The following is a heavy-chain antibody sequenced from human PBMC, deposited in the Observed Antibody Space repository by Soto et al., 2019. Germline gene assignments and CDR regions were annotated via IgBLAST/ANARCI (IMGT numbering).Heavy chain of an antibody. CDR2: ITPYNGNT. CDR3: AKGEGFLDY. J-gene: IGHJ4*02. V-gene: IGHV1-18*01. D-gene: IGHD2-15*01. CDR1: GYIFINYG. Sequence: GASVKVSYKASGYIFINYGISWVRQAPGQGLEWMGWITPYNGNTNYAQKLQGRVTMTTDTSTSTAYMELGSLRSDDTAVYYCAKGEGFLDYWGQGTLVTVSS.